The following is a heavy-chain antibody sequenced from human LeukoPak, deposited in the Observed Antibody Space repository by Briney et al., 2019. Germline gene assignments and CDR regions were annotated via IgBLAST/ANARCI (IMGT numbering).Heavy chain of an antibody. J-gene: IGHJ4*02. D-gene: IGHD3-3*01. CDR3: ARQEWPCYYFGY. CDR2: MAHSGST. CDR1: RGSPTITSSY. Sequence: PETLSLTSTVPRGSPTITSSYWGSTRQPPGNGLEWLVTMAHSGSTYYSASLKSRVTICVDTSKTQFSLKLISVTAADTAVYYGARQEWPCYYFGYWGQGTLVTGSS. V-gene: IGHV4-39*01.